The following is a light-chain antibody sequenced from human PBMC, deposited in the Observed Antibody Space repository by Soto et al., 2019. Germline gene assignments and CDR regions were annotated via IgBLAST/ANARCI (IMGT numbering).Light chain of an antibody. CDR2: GNS. J-gene: IGLJ2*01. CDR3: QSYDSSVSKVV. V-gene: IGLV1-40*01. Sequence: QSVLTQPPSVSGAPGQRVTISCTGSSSNIGAGYGVHWYQQLPGTAPKLLIYGNSNRPSGVPDRFSGSKSGTSASLAITGLQAEDEADYYCQSYDSSVSKVVFGGGTKLTVL. CDR1: SSNIGAGYG.